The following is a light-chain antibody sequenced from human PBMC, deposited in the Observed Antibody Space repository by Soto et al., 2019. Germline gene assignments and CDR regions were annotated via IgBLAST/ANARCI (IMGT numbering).Light chain of an antibody. CDR1: QSVSSY. J-gene: IGKJ5*01. V-gene: IGKV3-20*01. CDR2: GAS. CDR3: QQYGSSAPIT. Sequence: EIVLTQSPATLSLSPGERATLSCRASQSVSSYLAWYQQKPGQAPRLLSYGASIRATGIPDRFSGSGSETDFTLTISRLEPEDFALYYCQQYGSSAPITFGQGTRLEIK.